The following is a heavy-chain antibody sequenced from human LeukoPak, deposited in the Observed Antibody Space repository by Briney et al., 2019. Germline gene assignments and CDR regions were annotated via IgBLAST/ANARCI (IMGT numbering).Heavy chain of an antibody. CDR2: ISHSGST. V-gene: IGHV4-59*08. J-gene: IGHJ5*02. CDR1: GDFISSYD. CDR3: VRQVPDYNDGSGSPIWFDP. D-gene: IGHD3-22*01. Sequence: NPSETLSLTCTVSGDFISSYDWSWIRQPPGKGLEWIGYISHSGSTNYYPSLKSRVTISLDTSKNQFSLKLTSVTAADTAVYYCVRQVPDYNDGSGSPIWFDPWGQGSMVTVSS.